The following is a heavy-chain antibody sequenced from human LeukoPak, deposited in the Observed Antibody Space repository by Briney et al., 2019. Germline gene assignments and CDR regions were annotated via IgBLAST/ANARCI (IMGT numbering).Heavy chain of an antibody. CDR2: IKQDGSEK. V-gene: IGHV3-7*01. D-gene: IGHD3-3*01. CDR3: ARDGVFGVVFDAFDI. CDR1: GFILGDYA. Sequence: GGSLRLSCTVSGFILGDYAMSWVRQAPGKGLEWVANIKQDGSEKYYVDSVKGRFTISRDNAKNSLYLQMNSLRAEDTAVYYCARDGVFGVVFDAFDIWGQGTMVTVSS. J-gene: IGHJ3*02.